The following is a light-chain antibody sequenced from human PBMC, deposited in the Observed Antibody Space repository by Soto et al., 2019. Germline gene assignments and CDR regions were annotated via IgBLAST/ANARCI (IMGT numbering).Light chain of an antibody. J-gene: IGKJ1*01. CDR2: KAS. Sequence: DIQMTQSPYTLSAAVGGRVTITCRASQSISSWLAWYQQKPGRAPKLLIYKASSLESGVPSRFSGSGSGTEFTLTISSLQPDDFATYYCQQYNSQWTFGQGTKVDIK. CDR3: QQYNSQWT. V-gene: IGKV1-5*03. CDR1: QSISSW.